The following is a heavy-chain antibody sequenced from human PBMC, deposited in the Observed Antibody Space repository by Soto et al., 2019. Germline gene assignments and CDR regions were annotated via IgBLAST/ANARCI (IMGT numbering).Heavy chain of an antibody. CDR2: IYYSGST. CDR3: ARRQGTYYDILTGPGNFDY. CDR1: GGSISSSSYY. Sequence: SETLSLTCTVSGGSISSSSYYWGWIRQPPGKGLEWIGSIYYSGSTYYNPSLKSRVTISVDTSKNQFSLKLSSVTAADTAVYYCARRQGTYYDILTGPGNFDYWGQGTLVTV. V-gene: IGHV4-39*01. D-gene: IGHD3-9*01. J-gene: IGHJ4*02.